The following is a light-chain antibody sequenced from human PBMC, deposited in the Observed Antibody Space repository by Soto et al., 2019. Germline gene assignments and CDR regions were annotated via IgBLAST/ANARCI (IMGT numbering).Light chain of an antibody. CDR2: RNN. CDR3: AAWDDSLSVL. Sequence: VLTQPPSASGTPGQRVTISCSGSSSNIGSNYVYWYQQLPGTAPKLLIYRNNQRPSGVPDRFSGSKSGTSASLAISGLRSEDEADYYCAAWDDSLSVLFGTGTRSPS. CDR1: SSNIGSNY. J-gene: IGLJ1*01. V-gene: IGLV1-47*01.